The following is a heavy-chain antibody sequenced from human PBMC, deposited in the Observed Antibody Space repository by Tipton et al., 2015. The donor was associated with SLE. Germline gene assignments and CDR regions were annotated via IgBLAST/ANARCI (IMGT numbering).Heavy chain of an antibody. D-gene: IGHD5-18*01. CDR2: ISGSGGST. CDR3: ARAQHPAGFDY. V-gene: IGHV3-23*01. Sequence: SLRLSCAASGFTFSSYAMSWVRQAPGKGLEWVSAISGSGGSTYYADSVKGRFTISRDNAKNTLYLQMNSLRAEDTAVYYCARAQHPAGFDYWGQGTLVTVSS. J-gene: IGHJ4*02. CDR1: GFTFSSYA.